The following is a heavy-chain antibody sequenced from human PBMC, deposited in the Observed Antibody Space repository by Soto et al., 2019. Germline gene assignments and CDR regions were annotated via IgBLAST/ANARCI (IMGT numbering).Heavy chain of an antibody. CDR3: ARHRHSITIFTQPLDY. V-gene: IGHV4-30-2*01. Sequence: PSETLSLTCAVSGGSISSGGYSWSWIRQPPGKGLEWIGYMYHSGSTYYNPSLKSRVTISIDRSKNQFSLKLSSVTAADTAVYYCARHRHSITIFTQPLDYWGQGPWSPSPQ. CDR1: GGSISSGGYS. J-gene: IGHJ4*02. D-gene: IGHD3-9*01. CDR2: MYHSGST.